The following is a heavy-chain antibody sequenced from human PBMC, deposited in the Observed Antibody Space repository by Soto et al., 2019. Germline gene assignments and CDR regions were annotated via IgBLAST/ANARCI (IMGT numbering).Heavy chain of an antibody. CDR2: INPSGST. CDR3: ARDKITGLFAY. V-gene: IGHV4-34*01. CDR1: GGSVSGYY. J-gene: IGHJ4*02. D-gene: IGHD2-8*02. Sequence: QVQLQQWGAGLLKPSETLSLTCAVYGGSVSGYYWTWIRQPPGTGLEWIGEINPSGSTNYNPSLKSRVTISVDTSKNQFSLKLTSVTAADTAVYYCARDKITGLFAYWGQGTLVNVSS.